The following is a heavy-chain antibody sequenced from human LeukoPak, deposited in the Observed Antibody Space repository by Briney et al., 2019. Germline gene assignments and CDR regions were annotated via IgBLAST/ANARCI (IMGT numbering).Heavy chain of an antibody. D-gene: IGHD4-17*01. V-gene: IGHV4-39*07. Sequence: SETLSLTCTVPGGSISSSSYYWGWIRQPPGKGLEWIGSMYYSGSTYYNPSLKSRVTISVDTSKNQFSLKLSSVTAADTAVYYCARDGGLYGDYVLNWFDPWGQGTLVTVSS. CDR1: GGSISSSSYY. CDR3: ARDGGLYGDYVLNWFDP. CDR2: MYYSGST. J-gene: IGHJ5*02.